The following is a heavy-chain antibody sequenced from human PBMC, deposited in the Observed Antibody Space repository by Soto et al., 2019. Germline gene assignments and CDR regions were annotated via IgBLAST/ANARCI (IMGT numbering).Heavy chain of an antibody. J-gene: IGHJ6*02. V-gene: IGHV1-2*02. Sequence: XSVKLSCNAAGYTFSGFYVHWLRRAPGQGLEWMGWINPNSGGTNYAQKFQGRVTVTRDTPTSTAYMELSRLTSDDTAVYYCARSLTEGYCTITGCYTRPLYGMDVWGQGTTVTVSS. CDR2: INPNSGGT. D-gene: IGHD2-2*02. CDR3: ARSLTEGYCTITGCYTRPLYGMDV. CDR1: GYTFSGFY.